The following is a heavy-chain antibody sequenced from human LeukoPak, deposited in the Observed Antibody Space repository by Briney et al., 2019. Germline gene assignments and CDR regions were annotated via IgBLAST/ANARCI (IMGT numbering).Heavy chain of an antibody. J-gene: IGHJ4*02. V-gene: IGHV1-46*01. Sequence: ASVKVSCKASGYTFITYKMHWVRQAPGQGLEWVGIINPSDGDRRNAQRFQDRVTMTRNTSISTAYMELSSLRSDDTAVYYCARGPPNWGYDYWGPGTLVTVSS. CDR1: GYTFITYK. CDR2: INPSDGDR. D-gene: IGHD7-27*01. CDR3: ARGPPNWGYDY.